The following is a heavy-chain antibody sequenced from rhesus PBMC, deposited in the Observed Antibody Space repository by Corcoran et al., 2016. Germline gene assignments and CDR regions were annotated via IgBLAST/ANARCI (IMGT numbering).Heavy chain of an antibody. V-gene: IGHV3-118*01. CDR1: GFTFSSSA. J-gene: IGHJ6*01. D-gene: IGHD1-1*01. CDR2: IRSKSNNYET. CDR3: TTSVSWDYGLDS. Sequence: EVQLVESGGGLVQPGGSVRLSCAAPGFTFSSSAMHWVRQASGKGLEWVGRIRSKSNNYETGYAASVKGRFTISRDDSKNTAYLQMNSLKTEDTAVYYCTTSVSWDYGLDSWGQGVVVTVSS.